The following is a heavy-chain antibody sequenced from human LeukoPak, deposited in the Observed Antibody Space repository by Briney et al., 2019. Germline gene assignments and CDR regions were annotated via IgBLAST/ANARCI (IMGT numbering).Heavy chain of an antibody. J-gene: IGHJ4*02. D-gene: IGHD3-22*01. V-gene: IGHV4-59*01. CDR3: AGFYKGYYYDSSGYYRGDY. CDR2: IYYSGST. CDR1: GGSISSYY. Sequence: SETLSLTCTVSGGSISSYYWSWIRQPPGKGLEWIGYIYYSGSTNYNPSLKSRVTTSVDTSKNQFSLKLSSVTAADTAVYYCAGFYKGYYYDSSGYYRGDYWGQGTLVTVSS.